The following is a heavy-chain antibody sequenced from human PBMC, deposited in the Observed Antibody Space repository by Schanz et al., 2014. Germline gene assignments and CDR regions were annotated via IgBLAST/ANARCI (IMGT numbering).Heavy chain of an antibody. Sequence: GPEVKKPGSSVKVSCKASGGTFSSFGINWVRQAPGQGLEWMGRIFPSLGLAKYEQKFQDKVTITADTSTTTAYMELSGLRSEDTAVYYCARDRLECGAECYSVEVFEIWGQGTLVIVSS. CDR3: ARDRLECGAECYSVEVFEI. D-gene: IGHD2-21*01. V-gene: IGHV1-69*04. CDR2: IFPSLGLA. CDR1: GGTFSSFG. J-gene: IGHJ4*02.